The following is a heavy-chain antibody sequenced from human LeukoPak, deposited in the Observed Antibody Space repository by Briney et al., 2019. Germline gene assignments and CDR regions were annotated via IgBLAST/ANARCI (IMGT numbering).Heavy chain of an antibody. CDR1: GYTFTSYG. CDR3: ARGYDSSGYYYDGRVFDY. D-gene: IGHD3-22*01. J-gene: IGHJ4*02. V-gene: IGHV1-18*01. CDR2: ISAYNGNT. Sequence: ASVKVSYKASGYTFTSYGISWVRQAPGQGLEWMGWISAYNGNTNYAQKLQGRVTMTTDTSTSTAYMELRSLRSDDTAVYYCARGYDSSGYYYDGRVFDYWGQGTLVTVSS.